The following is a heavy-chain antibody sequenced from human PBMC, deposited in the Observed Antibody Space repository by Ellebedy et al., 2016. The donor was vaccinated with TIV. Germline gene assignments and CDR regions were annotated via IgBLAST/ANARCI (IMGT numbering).Heavy chain of an antibody. Sequence: MPSETLSLTCTVSGGSIRNRSYYWGWIRQAPGKGLEWIGSIFFGGSTYYQPSLKSRLTISVDTSKNQVSLRLTSVRAADTAVYFCVHYTSMAHFEYWGQGTLVAVSS. D-gene: IGHD2-2*02. J-gene: IGHJ4*02. CDR2: IFFGGST. V-gene: IGHV4-39*01. CDR3: VHYTSMAHFEY. CDR1: GGSIRNRSYY.